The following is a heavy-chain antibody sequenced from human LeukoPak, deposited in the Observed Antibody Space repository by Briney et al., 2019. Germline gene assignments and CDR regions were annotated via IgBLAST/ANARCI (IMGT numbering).Heavy chain of an antibody. CDR2: ISYDGSNK. J-gene: IGHJ4*02. CDR1: GFTFSSYA. D-gene: IGHD3-22*01. V-gene: IGHV3-30-3*01. CDR3: ARGPLRWLLLN. Sequence: PGGSLRLSCAASGFTFSSYAMHWVRQAPGKGLEWVAVISYDGSNKYYADSVKGRFTISRDNSKNTLYLQMNSLRAEDTAVYYCARGPLRWLLLNWGQGTLVTVSS.